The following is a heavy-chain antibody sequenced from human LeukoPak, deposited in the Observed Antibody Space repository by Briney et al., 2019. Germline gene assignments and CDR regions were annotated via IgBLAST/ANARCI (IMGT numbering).Heavy chain of an antibody. CDR2: ISWDGGST. D-gene: IGHD2-8*01. CDR1: GFTFDDYT. V-gene: IGHV3-43*01. J-gene: IGHJ4*02. CDR3: AKDGIPRGTNGVYYFDY. Sequence: GGSLRLSCAASGFTFDDYTMHWVRQAPGKGLEWVSLISWDGGSTYYADSVKGRFTISRDNSKNSLYLQMNSLRAEDTALYYCAKDGIPRGTNGVYYFDYWGQGTLVTVSS.